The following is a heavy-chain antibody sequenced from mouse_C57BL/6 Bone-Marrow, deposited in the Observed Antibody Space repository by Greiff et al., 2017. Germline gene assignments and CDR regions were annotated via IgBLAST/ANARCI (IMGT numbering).Heavy chain of an antibody. CDR1: GYTFTDYN. Sequence: VQLQQSGPELVKPGASVKIPCKASGYTFTDYNMDWVKQSHGKSLEWIGDINPNNGGTIYNQKFKGKATLTVDKSSSTAYMELRSLTSEDTAVYYCARPRIYYYGSYAMYYWGQGTSVTVSS. V-gene: IGHV1-18*01. D-gene: IGHD1-1*01. J-gene: IGHJ4*01. CDR3: ARPRIYYYGSYAMYY. CDR2: INPNNGGT.